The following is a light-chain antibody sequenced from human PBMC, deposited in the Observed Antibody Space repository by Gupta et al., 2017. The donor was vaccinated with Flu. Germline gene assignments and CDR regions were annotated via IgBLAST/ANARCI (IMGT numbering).Light chain of an antibody. CDR1: QSLLYSSNNKNY. J-gene: IGKJ1*01. CDR2: WAS. CDR3: QQYYSTPRT. Sequence: DIFIPQSPDSLAVSLGERATINFQSSQSLLYSSNNKNYLAWYQQKPGQPPKLLIYWASTRESGVPDRFSGSGYGTDFTLTISSLQAEDVAVYYCQQYYSTPRTFGQGTKVEIK. V-gene: IGKV4-1*01.